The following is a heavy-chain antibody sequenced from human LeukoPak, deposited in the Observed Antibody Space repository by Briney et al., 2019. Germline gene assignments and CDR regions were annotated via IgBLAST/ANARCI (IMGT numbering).Heavy chain of an antibody. J-gene: IGHJ6*02. CDR2: IYTSGST. V-gene: IGHV4-61*02. CDR1: GGSISSGSYY. Sequence: PSQTLSLTCTVSGGSISSGSYYWSWIRQPAGKGLEWIGRIYTSGSTNYNPSLKSRVTISVDTSKNQFSLKLSSVTAADTAVYYCASLYGSGSYYKGHYGMDVWGQGTTVTVSS. CDR3: ASLYGSGSYYKGHYGMDV. D-gene: IGHD3-10*01.